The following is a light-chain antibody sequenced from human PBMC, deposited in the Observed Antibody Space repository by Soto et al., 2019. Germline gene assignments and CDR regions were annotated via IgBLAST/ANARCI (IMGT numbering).Light chain of an antibody. CDR3: VSYAGRDIWV. CDR1: SSDVGAYNF. J-gene: IGLJ3*02. V-gene: IGLV2-8*01. CDR2: EVS. Sequence: QSALTQLPSAPGSPGQSVTISCTGISSDVGAYNFVSWFQQHPGKAPKLMIYEVSKRPSGVHDPLSGSKSDNTASLTVYGLQAEDEGDYYCVSYAGRDIWVFGGGTKVTV.